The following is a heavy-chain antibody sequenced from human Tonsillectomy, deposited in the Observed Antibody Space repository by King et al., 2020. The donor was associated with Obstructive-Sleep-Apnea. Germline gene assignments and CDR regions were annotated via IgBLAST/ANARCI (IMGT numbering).Heavy chain of an antibody. CDR3: ARAVTPDAFDI. CDR2: MSYDGTNK. CDR1: GFTFITYA. Sequence: VQLVESGGGVVQPGRSLRLSCAASGFTFITYAIHWVRQAPGKGLEWVAVMSYDGTNKYYADSVKGRFTGSRDNSKNTLYLQMDSLRADDTAVYYCARAVTPDAFDIWGQGAMVTVSS. J-gene: IGHJ3*02. D-gene: IGHD5-18*01. V-gene: IGHV3-30-3*01.